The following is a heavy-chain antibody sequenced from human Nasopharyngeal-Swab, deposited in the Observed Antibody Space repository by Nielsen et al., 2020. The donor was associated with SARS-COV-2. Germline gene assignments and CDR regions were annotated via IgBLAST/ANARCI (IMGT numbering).Heavy chain of an antibody. D-gene: IGHD6-6*01. CDR2: INAGNGNT. J-gene: IGHJ4*02. CDR3: ARDLKPSIAARPDFDY. CDR1: GYTFTSYA. V-gene: IGHV1-3*01. Sequence: ASVKVSCKASGYTFTSYAMHWVRQAPGQRLEWMGWINAGNGNTKYSQKFQGRVTITRDTSASTAYMELSSLRSEDTAVYYCARDLKPSIAARPDFDYWGQGTLVTVSS.